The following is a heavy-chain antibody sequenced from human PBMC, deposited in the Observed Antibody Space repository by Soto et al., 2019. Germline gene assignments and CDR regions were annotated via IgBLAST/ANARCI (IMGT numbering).Heavy chain of an antibody. D-gene: IGHD3-16*02. V-gene: IGHV3-23*01. CDR3: AISTGGFGGLFVVPSDY. J-gene: IGHJ4*02. Sequence: EVQLLESGGGLVQPGGSLRLSCAASGFTYESYAMSWVRQAPGKGLEWVSGINSGGTVAQYADSVKGRFAISRDNSKNTLSLEMNSLRADDTGLYYCAISTGGFGGLFVVPSDYWGQGTLVTVSS. CDR2: INSGGTVA. CDR1: GFTYESYA.